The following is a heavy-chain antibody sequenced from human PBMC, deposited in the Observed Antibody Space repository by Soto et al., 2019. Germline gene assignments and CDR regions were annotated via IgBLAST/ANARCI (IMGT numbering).Heavy chain of an antibody. J-gene: IGHJ5*02. CDR1: GYTFTGYY. CDR2: SNPNSGGT. D-gene: IGHD6-19*01. Sequence: QVQLVQSGAEVKKPGASVKVSCKASGYTFTGYYMHWVRQAPGQGLEWMGWSNPNSGGTNYAQKFQVRVDMSRDTSISNAYMELGRRRSDDTAVYYCARVGTPGIAVAGYFDPWGQGTLVTVSS. CDR3: ARVGTPGIAVAGYFDP. V-gene: IGHV1-2*02.